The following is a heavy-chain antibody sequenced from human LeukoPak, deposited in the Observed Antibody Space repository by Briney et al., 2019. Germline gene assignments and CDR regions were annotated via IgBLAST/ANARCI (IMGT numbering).Heavy chain of an antibody. CDR2: IYPGDSDT. Sequence: GESLKISGKGSGYSFIIYWIGWVRRMPGKGLEWMGIIYPGDSDTRDSPSFQGHVTISADKSVSTAYLQWSSLKASDTAVYYCARHPIDYNGSYPYYFDYWGQGTQVTVSS. CDR3: ARHPIDYNGSYPYYFDY. V-gene: IGHV5-51*01. D-gene: IGHD1-26*01. J-gene: IGHJ4*02. CDR1: GYSFIIYW.